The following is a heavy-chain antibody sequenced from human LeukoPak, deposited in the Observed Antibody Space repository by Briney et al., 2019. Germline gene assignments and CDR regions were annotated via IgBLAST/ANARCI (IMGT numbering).Heavy chain of an antibody. D-gene: IGHD2-21*02. Sequence: ASVKVSCKSSGYTFTSYYMYWVRQAPGQGLEWMGIINPSGGSTSYAQKFQGRVTMTTDTSTSTAYMELRSLRSDDTAVYYCARDRLAYCGGDCKLLDYWGQGTLVTVSS. CDR3: ARDRLAYCGGDCKLLDY. J-gene: IGHJ4*02. CDR2: INPSGGST. CDR1: GYTFTSYY. V-gene: IGHV1-46*01.